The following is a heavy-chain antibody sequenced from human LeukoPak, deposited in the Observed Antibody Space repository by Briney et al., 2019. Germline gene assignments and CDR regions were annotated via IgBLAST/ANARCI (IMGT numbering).Heavy chain of an antibody. CDR2: ISSSSSHI. J-gene: IGHJ4*02. CDR1: GXXXXSYX. V-gene: IGHV3-21*01. D-gene: IGHD2-2*02. Sequence: GXXXXSYXXNWVRQAPGKGLEWVSSISSSSSHIYYADLVKGRFTISRDNAKNSLYLQMNSLRAEDTAVYYCANTILTGALWGQGTLVTVSS. CDR3: ANTILTGAL.